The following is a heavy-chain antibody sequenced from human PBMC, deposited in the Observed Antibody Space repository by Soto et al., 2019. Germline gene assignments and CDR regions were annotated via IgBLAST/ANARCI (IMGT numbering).Heavy chain of an antibody. Sequence: SGDHGGSWIRQPPGKGLEWIGYIYYSGSTNYNPSLKSRVTISVDTSKNQFSLKLSSVTAADTVVYYCARDPGYYYGIDVWGQGTTVSGSS. CDR3: ARDPGYYYGIDV. D-gene: IGHD3-10*01. V-gene: IGHV4-61*08. J-gene: IGHJ6*02. CDR1: SGDHG. CDR2: IYYSGST.